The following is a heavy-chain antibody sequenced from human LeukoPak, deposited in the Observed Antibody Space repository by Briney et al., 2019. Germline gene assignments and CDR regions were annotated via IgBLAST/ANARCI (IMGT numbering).Heavy chain of an antibody. CDR3: ARVVAVAGSYDY. D-gene: IGHD6-19*01. CDR2: ISAYNGNT. V-gene: IGHV1-18*01. Sequence: ASVKVSCKASGYTFTSYGISWVRQAPGQGLEWMGWISAYNGNTNYAQKLQGRVTMTRDMSTSTVYMELSSLRSEDTAVYYCARVVAVAGSYDYWGQGTLVTVSS. J-gene: IGHJ4*02. CDR1: GYTFTSYG.